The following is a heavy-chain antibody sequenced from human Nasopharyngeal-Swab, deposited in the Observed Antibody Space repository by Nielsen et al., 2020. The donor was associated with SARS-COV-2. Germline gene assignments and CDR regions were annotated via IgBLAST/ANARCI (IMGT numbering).Heavy chain of an antibody. CDR3: ARGRGYCSSTSCPPVAFDI. CDR1: GFTFSDYY. Sequence: GESLKISCAASGFTFSDYYMNWIRQAPGKGLEWVSYISSSDSTIYYADSVKGRFTISRDNAKNSLYLQMNSLRAEDTAVYHCARGRGYCSSTSCPPVAFDIWGQGTKVTVSP. D-gene: IGHD2-2*01. CDR2: ISSSDSTI. V-gene: IGHV3-11*01. J-gene: IGHJ3*02.